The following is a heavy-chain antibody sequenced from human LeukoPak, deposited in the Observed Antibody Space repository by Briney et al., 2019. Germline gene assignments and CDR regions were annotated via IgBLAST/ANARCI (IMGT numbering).Heavy chain of an antibody. Sequence: GSLRLSCAASGFTFSSYSMNWVRQAPGKGLEWVSSISSSSSYIYYADSVKGRFTISRDNAKNSLYLQMNSLRAEDTAVYYCARDAAAPYYYDSSGYSGGFYRGQGTLVTVSS. V-gene: IGHV3-21*01. CDR3: ARDAAAPYYYDSSGYSGGFY. CDR1: GFTFSSYS. D-gene: IGHD3-22*01. J-gene: IGHJ4*02. CDR2: ISSSSSYI.